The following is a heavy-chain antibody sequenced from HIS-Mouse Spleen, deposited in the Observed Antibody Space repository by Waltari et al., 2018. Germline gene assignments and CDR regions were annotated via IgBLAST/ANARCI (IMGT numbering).Heavy chain of an antibody. CDR3: ARGPQWLVLYYFDY. CDR2: MNPNSGNT. CDR1: GYTFASDD. J-gene: IGHJ4*02. Sequence: QVQLVQSGAEVKKPVASVKVSCKASGYTFASDDINWVRQATGQGLEWMGWMNPNSGNTGYAQKFQGRVTMTRNTSISTAYMELSRLRSDDTAVYYCARGPQWLVLYYFDYWGQGTLVTVSS. V-gene: IGHV1-8*01. D-gene: IGHD6-19*01.